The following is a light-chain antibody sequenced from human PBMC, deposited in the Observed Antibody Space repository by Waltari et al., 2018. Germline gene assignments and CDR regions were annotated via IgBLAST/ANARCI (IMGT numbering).Light chain of an antibody. V-gene: IGKV3-20*01. CDR3: QQFSSYRTGFT. J-gene: IGKJ3*01. CDR2: GAS. Sequence: EIVLTQSPGTLSSSPGERATLSCRASQSVSSSYLAWYQQKPGQAPRLLIYGASSRATGIPDRFSGSGSGTDFTLTISRLEPEDFAVYYCQQFSSYRTGFTFGPGTTVDMK. CDR1: QSVSSSY.